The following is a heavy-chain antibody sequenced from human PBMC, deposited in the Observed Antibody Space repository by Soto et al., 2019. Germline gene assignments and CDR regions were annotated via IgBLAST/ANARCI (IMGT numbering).Heavy chain of an antibody. V-gene: IGHV1-69*13. D-gene: IGHD3-16*02. Sequence: ASVKVSCKASGGTFSSYAISWVRQAPGQGLEWMGGIIPIFGTANYAQKFQGRVTITADESTSTAYMELSSLRSEDTAVYYCARENVWGSYRSYYYYGMDVRGQGTTVTVSS. CDR1: GGTFSSYA. CDR3: ARENVWGSYRSYYYYGMDV. J-gene: IGHJ6*02. CDR2: IIPIFGTA.